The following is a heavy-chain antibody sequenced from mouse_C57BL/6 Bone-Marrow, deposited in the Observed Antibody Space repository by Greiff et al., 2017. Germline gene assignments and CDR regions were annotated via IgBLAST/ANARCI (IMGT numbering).Heavy chain of an antibody. CDR1: GFSLTSSG. Sequence: VPVVESGPGLVQPSQSLSITCTVSGFSLTSSGVHWVRQSPGKGLEWLGVIWSGGSTDYNAAFISRLSISKDNSKSQVFFKMNSLQADDTAIYYCALIYYDYDDPVWGTGTTVTVSS. CDR2: IWSGGST. J-gene: IGHJ1*03. D-gene: IGHD2-4*01. CDR3: ALIYYDYDDPV. V-gene: IGHV2-2*01.